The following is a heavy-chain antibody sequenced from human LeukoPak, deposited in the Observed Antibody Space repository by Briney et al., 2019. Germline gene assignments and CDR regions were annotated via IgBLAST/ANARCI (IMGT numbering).Heavy chain of an antibody. CDR3: AREGLNMVRGVIPKEAWGWFDP. V-gene: IGHV4-61*02. Sequence: PSETLSLTCTVSGGSISSGSYYWNWIRRPAGKGLEWIGRIYSSGSTNYNPSLKSRVTISVDTSKNQFSLKLSSVTAADTAVYYCAREGLNMVRGVIPKEAWGWFDPWGQGTLVTVSS. CDR1: GGSISSGSYY. CDR2: IYSSGST. D-gene: IGHD3-10*01. J-gene: IGHJ5*02.